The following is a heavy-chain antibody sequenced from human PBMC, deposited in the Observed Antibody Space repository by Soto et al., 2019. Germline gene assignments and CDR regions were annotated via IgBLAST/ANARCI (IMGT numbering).Heavy chain of an antibody. Sequence: VGSLRLSCAASGFTFSSYGMHWVRQAPGKGLEWVAVIWYDGSNKYYADSVKGRFTISRDNSKNTLYLQMNSLRAEDTAVYYCARDQGITMVRGVYYGMDVWGQGTTVTVSS. CDR1: GFTFSSYG. CDR3: ARDQGITMVRGVYYGMDV. J-gene: IGHJ6*02. CDR2: IWYDGSNK. D-gene: IGHD3-10*01. V-gene: IGHV3-33*01.